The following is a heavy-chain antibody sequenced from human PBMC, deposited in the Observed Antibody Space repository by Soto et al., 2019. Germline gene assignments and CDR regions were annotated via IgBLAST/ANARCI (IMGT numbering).Heavy chain of an antibody. J-gene: IGHJ6*02. CDR2: ISYDGSNK. Sequence: QVQLVESGGGVVQPGRSLRLSCAASGFTFSSYGMHWVRQAPGKGLEWVAVISYDGSNKYYADSVKGRFTISRDNSKNTLYLQMSRLRAEDTAVYYCVKDGSSGWPYYYGLDVWGQETTVTVSS. CDR3: VKDGSSGWPYYYGLDV. V-gene: IGHV3-30*18. D-gene: IGHD6-19*01. CDR1: GFTFSSYG.